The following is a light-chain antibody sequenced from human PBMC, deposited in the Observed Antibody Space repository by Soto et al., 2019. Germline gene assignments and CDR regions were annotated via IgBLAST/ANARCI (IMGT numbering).Light chain of an antibody. CDR3: QQRSNRPRFT. CDR1: QSVDNY. CDR2: DVS. J-gene: IGKJ3*01. Sequence: EIVLTQSPATLSLSPGERATLSCRASQSVDNYLAWYQQKPGQAPRLLIYDVSNRATGTPARFSGSGSGTDFTLSISSLEPEDFAVYYCQQRSNRPRFTFGPGTKVVIK. V-gene: IGKV3-11*01.